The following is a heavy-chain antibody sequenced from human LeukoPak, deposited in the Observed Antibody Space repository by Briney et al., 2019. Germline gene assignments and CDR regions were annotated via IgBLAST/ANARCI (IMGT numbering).Heavy chain of an antibody. V-gene: IGHV3-15*01. J-gene: IGHJ4*02. CDR3: TTKKVQWLGVSTLDY. CDR1: GFTFINAW. D-gene: IGHD6-19*01. CDR2: IKSKTDGGTT. Sequence: PGGSLRLSCAASGFTFINAWMNWVRQAPGKGLEWVGRIKSKTDGGTTDYAAPVKGRFTISRDDSKNTLYLQMNSLKTEDTAVYYCTTKKVQWLGVSTLDYWGQGTLVTVSS.